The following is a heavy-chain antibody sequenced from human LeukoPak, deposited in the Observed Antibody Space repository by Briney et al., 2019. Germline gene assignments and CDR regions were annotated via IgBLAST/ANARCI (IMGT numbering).Heavy chain of an antibody. CDR1: GFTFSSYA. CDR2: ISYDGSNK. Sequence: GGSLRLSCAASGFTFSSYAMHWVRQAPGKGLEWEAVISYDGSNKYYADSVKGRFTISRDNSKNTLYLQMNSLRAEDTAVYYCARRDRLAAGSDYWGQGTLVTVSS. D-gene: IGHD6-13*01. J-gene: IGHJ4*02. CDR3: ARRDRLAAGSDY. V-gene: IGHV3-30-3*01.